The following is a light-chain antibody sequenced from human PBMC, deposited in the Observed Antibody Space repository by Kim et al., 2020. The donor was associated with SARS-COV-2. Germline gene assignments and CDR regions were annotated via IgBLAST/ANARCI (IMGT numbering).Light chain of an antibody. CDR1: QSISSY. J-gene: IGKJ2*01. V-gene: IGKV1-39*01. Sequence: ASGGDRVTITGRASQSISSYLNWYQQKPGKAPKLLIYAASSLQSGVPSRFSGSGSGTDFTLTISSLQPEDFATYYCQQSYSTPYTFGQGTKLEI. CDR2: AAS. CDR3: QQSYSTPYT.